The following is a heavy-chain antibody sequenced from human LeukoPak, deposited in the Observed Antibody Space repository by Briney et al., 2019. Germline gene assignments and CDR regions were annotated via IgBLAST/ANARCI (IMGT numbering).Heavy chain of an antibody. CDR1: GFTFSSYA. Sequence: GGSLRLSCAASGFTFSSYAMSRVRQAPGKGLEWVSAISGSGGSTYYADSVEGRFTISRDNSKNTLYLQMNSLRAEDTAVYYCAKDGSSWYGNWFEPWGQGTLVTVSS. J-gene: IGHJ5*02. D-gene: IGHD6-13*01. V-gene: IGHV3-23*01. CDR2: ISGSGGST. CDR3: AKDGSSWYGNWFEP.